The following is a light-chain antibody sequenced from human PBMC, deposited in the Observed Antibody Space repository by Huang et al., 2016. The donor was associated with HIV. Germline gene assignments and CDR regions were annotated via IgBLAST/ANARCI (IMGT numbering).Light chain of an antibody. CDR3: MQALQTPPT. Sequence: IVLTQSPLSLPVTPGAPASISCRSSQSLLHINGYTFLDWYLQKPGQSPQLLLPLGFNRASGVPDRFSGSGSATDFTLKISRVEAEDVGIYYCMQALQTPPTFGGGTRVEIK. V-gene: IGKV2-28*01. J-gene: IGKJ4*01. CDR2: LGF. CDR1: QSLLHINGYTF.